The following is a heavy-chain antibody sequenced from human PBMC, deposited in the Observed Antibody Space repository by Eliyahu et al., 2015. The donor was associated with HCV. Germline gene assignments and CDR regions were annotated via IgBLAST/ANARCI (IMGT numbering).Heavy chain of an antibody. CDR1: GFXFSSYG. CDR2: IWYDGSNK. D-gene: IGHD5-24*01. V-gene: IGHV3-33*01. CDR3: ARAMATMRYYFDY. J-gene: IGHJ4*02. Sequence: QVQLVESGGGVVQPGRSLRLXCAASGFXFSSYGMHWVRQAPGKGLEWVAVIWYDGSNKYYADSVKGRFTISRDNSKNTLYLQMNSLRAEDTAVYYCARAMATMRYYFDYWGQGTLVTVSS.